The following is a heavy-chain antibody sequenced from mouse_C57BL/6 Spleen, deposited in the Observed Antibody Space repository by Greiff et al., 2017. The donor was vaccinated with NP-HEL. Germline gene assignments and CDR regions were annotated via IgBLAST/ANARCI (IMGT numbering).Heavy chain of an antibody. CDR1: GYTFTDYE. V-gene: IGHV1-15*01. CDR3: RTGTGDYYFDY. CDR2: IDPETGGT. Sequence: QVQLQRSGAELVRPGASVTLSCKASGYTFTDYEMHWVKQTPVHGLEWIGAIDPETGGTAYNQKFKGKAILTADKSSSTAYMELRSLTSEDSAVYYCRTGTGDYYFDYWGQGTTLTVSS. J-gene: IGHJ2*01. D-gene: IGHD4-1*01.